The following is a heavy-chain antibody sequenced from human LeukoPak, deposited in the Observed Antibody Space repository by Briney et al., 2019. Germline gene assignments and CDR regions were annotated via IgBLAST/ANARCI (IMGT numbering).Heavy chain of an antibody. CDR3: TRGPGYDYVWGSYRADY. Sequence: HPGGSLRLSCAGSGFIFYSYAMHWVRQAPGRGLEYVAAITSSGSSTFYADSVKGRFTISRDNSNNTLYLQMGSLRPEDMAVYYCTRGPGYDYVWGSYRADYWGQGTLVTVSS. CDR1: GFIFYSYA. J-gene: IGHJ4*02. D-gene: IGHD3-16*02. CDR2: ITSSGSST. V-gene: IGHV3-64*02.